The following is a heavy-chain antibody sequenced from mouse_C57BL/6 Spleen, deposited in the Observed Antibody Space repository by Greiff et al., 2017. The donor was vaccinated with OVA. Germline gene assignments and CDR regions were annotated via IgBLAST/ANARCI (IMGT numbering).Heavy chain of an antibody. J-gene: IGHJ4*01. V-gene: IGHV2-2*01. CDR1: GFSLTSYG. Sequence: QVQLKQSGPGLVQPSQSLSITCTVSGFSLTSYGVHWVRQSPGKGLEWMGVIWSGGSTDYNAAFISRLSISKDNSKSQVFFKMNSLQADNTSIYYCAGHRGSAMDYWGQGTSVTVSS. CDR2: IWSGGST. D-gene: IGHD2-14*01. CDR3: AGHRGSAMDY.